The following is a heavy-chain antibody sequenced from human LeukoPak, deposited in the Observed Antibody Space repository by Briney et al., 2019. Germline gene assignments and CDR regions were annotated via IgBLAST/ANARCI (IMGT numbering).Heavy chain of an antibody. J-gene: IGHJ4*02. V-gene: IGHV1-24*01. CDR1: GYTLTELS. CDR2: FDPEDGET. Sequence: ASVKVSCKVSGYTLTELSMHWVRQAPGKGLEWMGGFDPEDGETIYAQKFQGRVTMTEDTSTDTAYMELSSLRSEDTAVYYCATGDDKIAAAGTFGYCGQGTLVTVSS. CDR3: ATGDDKIAAAGTFGY. D-gene: IGHD6-13*01.